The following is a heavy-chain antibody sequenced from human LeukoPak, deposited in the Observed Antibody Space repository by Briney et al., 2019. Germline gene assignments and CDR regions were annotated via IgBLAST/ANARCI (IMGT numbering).Heavy chain of an antibody. CDR3: AAEGEGGYNYAPRVGYYRDV. D-gene: IGHD5-18*01. Sequence: SVKVSCKASGGTFSSYAISWVRQAPGQGLEWMGGIIPIFGTASYAQKFQGRVTMTGDTSTNTVYMELSSLRSEDAAVCYCAAEGEGGYNYAPRVGYYRDVWGKGTTVTVSS. CDR2: IIPIFGTA. V-gene: IGHV1-69*06. CDR1: GGTFSSYA. J-gene: IGHJ6*03.